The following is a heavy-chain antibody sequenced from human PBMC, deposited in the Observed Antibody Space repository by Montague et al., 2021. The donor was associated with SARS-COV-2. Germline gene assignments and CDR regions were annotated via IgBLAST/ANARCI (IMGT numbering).Heavy chain of an antibody. J-gene: IGHJ6*02. Sequence: SETRSLTCTVSGGSISSSSYYWGRIRQPPGKGLEWIGSIYYSGRTYYNPSLKSRVTISVDTSKNQFSLKLSSVTAADTAVYYCARVGRQQLVRLSGMDVWGQGTTVTVSS. CDR3: ARVGRQQLVRLSGMDV. D-gene: IGHD6-13*01. CDR1: GGSISSSSYY. CDR2: IYYSGRT. V-gene: IGHV4-39*07.